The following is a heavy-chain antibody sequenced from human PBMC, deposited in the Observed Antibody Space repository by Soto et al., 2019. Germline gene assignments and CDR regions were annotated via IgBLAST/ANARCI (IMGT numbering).Heavy chain of an antibody. Sequence: QVQLVQSGAEVRNPGASVKVSCKASGYTFTNYYLHWVRQAPGQGLEWMGIIDPSGGGTTYAQKFQGRMTLTRDTSTSTVYMDLSSLGYEDTAIYFCARDDRPAGEAYNCPDYWGQGTLVTVSS. CDR2: IDPSGGGT. V-gene: IGHV1-46*01. CDR1: GYTFTNYY. CDR3: ARDDRPAGEAYNCPDY. J-gene: IGHJ4*02. D-gene: IGHD1-1*01.